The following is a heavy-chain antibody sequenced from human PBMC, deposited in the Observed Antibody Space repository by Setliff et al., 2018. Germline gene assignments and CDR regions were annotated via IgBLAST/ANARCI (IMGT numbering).Heavy chain of an antibody. V-gene: IGHV4-59*08. J-gene: IGHJ4*02. Sequence: SETLSLTCTVSGDSVSRSYWGWMRQPPGKGLEWIGYISYSGSTTYNPSLKSRVTISVDRSRNQFSLTLSSVSAADMAVYYCARGLNTESWTPLYWSPGTLVTAPQ. D-gene: IGHD2-15*01. CDR2: ISYSGST. CDR3: ARGLNTESWTPLY. CDR1: GDSVSRSY.